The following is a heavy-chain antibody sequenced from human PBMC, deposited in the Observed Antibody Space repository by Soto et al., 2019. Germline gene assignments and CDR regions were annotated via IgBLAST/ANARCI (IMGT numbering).Heavy chain of an antibody. CDR1: GASISIGYYL. CDR3: PRDPFCGAGLYGLDV. Sequence: PSETLSLTCTVSGASISIGYYLWRWILQSPGKGLEWIGYVSHDATNYCNPSLESRVAISVDKSKNQFSLKVTSVTTADTAVYYCPRDPFCGAGLYGLDVWGPGTTVPVSS. D-gene: IGHD2-21*01. V-gene: IGHV4-30-4*01. J-gene: IGHJ6*02. CDR2: VSHDATN.